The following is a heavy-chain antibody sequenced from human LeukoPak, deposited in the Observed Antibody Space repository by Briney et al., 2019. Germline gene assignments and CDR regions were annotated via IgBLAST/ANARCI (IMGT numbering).Heavy chain of an antibody. V-gene: IGHV3-48*01. J-gene: IGHJ4*02. Sequence: GGSLRLSCAASGFAFSSYNMNWVRQAPGKGLEWVSYISSGSDTIFYADSVKGRFTISRDNAKNSLYLQMNSLRAEDTAVYYCTRPYCASTSCTTFEYWGPGTLVTVSS. CDR1: GFAFSSYN. CDR2: ISSGSDTI. CDR3: TRPYCASTSCTTFEY. D-gene: IGHD2-2*01.